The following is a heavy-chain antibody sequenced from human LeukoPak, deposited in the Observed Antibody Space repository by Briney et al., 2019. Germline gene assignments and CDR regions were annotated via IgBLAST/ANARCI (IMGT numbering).Heavy chain of an antibody. CDR1: GFTFSSYA. Sequence: PGGSLRLSCAASGFTFSSYAMSWVRQAPGKGLEWVSAISGSGGSTYYADSVKGRFTISRDNSKNTLYLQMNSLRAEDTAVYYCAKDLSGYSSGWYPANSYYYGMDVWGQGTTVTVSS. D-gene: IGHD6-19*01. J-gene: IGHJ6*02. V-gene: IGHV3-23*01. CDR2: ISGSGGST. CDR3: AKDLSGYSSGWYPANSYYYGMDV.